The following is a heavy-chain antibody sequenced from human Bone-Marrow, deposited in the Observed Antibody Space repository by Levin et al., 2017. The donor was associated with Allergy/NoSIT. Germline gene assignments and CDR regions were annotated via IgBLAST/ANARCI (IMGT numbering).Heavy chain of an antibody. V-gene: IGHV1-8*01. CDR1: GYTFTSYD. D-gene: IGHD3-22*01. CDR2: MNPNSGNT. CDR3: ARGNSLIVVVPFDY. J-gene: IGHJ4*02. Sequence: GASVKVSCKASGYTFTSYDINWVRQATGQGLEWMGWMNPNSGNTGYAQKFQGRVTMTRNTSISTAYMELSSLRSEDTAVYYCARGNSLIVVVPFDYWGQGTLVTVSS.